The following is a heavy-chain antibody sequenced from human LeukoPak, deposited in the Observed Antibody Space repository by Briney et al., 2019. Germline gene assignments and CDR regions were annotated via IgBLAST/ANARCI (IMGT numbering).Heavy chain of an antibody. CDR1: GYSFTSYW. CDR3: ARLSLRGSSWSFIDY. V-gene: IGHV5-51*01. Sequence: GESLKISCKGSGYSFTSYWIGWVRQMPGKGLEWMGIIYPGDSDTRYSPSFQGRVTISADKSISTAYLQWSSLKASDTAMYYCARLSLRGSSWSFIDYWGQGTLVTVSS. J-gene: IGHJ4*02. CDR2: IYPGDSDT. D-gene: IGHD6-13*01.